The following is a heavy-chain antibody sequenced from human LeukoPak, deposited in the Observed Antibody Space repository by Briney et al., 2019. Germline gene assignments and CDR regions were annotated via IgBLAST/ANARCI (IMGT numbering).Heavy chain of an antibody. CDR1: GGSITSYY. J-gene: IGHJ6*03. V-gene: IGHV4-59*01. CDR2: IYYSGST. Sequence: SETLSLTCTVSGGSITSYYWSWIRQPPGKGLEWIGYIYYSGSTNYNPSLKSRVTISLDTSKNQFSLKLSSVTAADTAVYYCARGGGISHYYYYMDVWGKGATVTISS. CDR3: ARGGGISHYYYYMDV. D-gene: IGHD6-13*01.